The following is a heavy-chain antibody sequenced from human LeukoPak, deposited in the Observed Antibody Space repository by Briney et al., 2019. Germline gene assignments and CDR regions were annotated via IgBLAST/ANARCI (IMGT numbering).Heavy chain of an antibody. CDR3: ANSITYYDFWSGYPAQN. J-gene: IGHJ4*02. V-gene: IGHV4-39*01. CDR1: GGSISSSSYY. CDR2: IYYSGST. Sequence: SETLSLTCTVSGGSISSSSYYWGWIRQPPGKGLEWIGSIYYSGSTYYNPSLKSRVIISVDTSKNQLSLKLSSVTAADTAVYYCANSITYYDFWSGYPAQNWGQGTLVTVSS. D-gene: IGHD3-3*01.